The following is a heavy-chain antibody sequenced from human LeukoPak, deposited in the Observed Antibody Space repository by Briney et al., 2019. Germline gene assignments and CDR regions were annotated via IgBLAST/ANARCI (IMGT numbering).Heavy chain of an antibody. CDR3: ARSSSSWYYYYYMDV. CDR2: MNPNSGNT. J-gene: IGHJ6*03. D-gene: IGHD6-13*01. Sequence: GASVKVSCKASGYTFTSYDINWVRQATGQGLEWMGWMNPNSGNTGYAQKFQGRVTMTRNTSISTAYMELSSLRSEDTAVYYCARSSSSWYYYYYMDVWGKGTTVTVSS. V-gene: IGHV1-8*01. CDR1: GYTFTSYD.